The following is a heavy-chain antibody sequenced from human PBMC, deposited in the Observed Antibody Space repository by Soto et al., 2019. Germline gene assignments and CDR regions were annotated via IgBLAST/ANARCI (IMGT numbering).Heavy chain of an antibody. D-gene: IGHD4-17*01. V-gene: IGHV3-33*01. Sequence: QVQLVESGGGVVQPGRSLRLSCAASGFTFSSYGMHWVRQAPGKGLEWVAVIWYDGSNKYYADSVKGRFTISRDNSKNTLYLQMNSLRAEDTAVYYCARDPDYGETGYFDYWGQGTLVTVSS. CDR3: ARDPDYGETGYFDY. CDR1: GFTFSSYG. CDR2: IWYDGSNK. J-gene: IGHJ4*02.